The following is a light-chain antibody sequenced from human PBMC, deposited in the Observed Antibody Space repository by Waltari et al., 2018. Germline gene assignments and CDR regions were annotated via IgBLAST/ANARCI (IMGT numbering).Light chain of an antibody. CDR1: QNLNTF. CDR3: QQYYTSPLT. J-gene: IGKJ4*01. V-gene: IGKV1-5*01. Sequence: DIQMTQSPSTVSASLGDRVTITCRASQNLNTFLSWYQQKPGAVPNLLIYDASTLERGVPSRFSGSGSGTHFTLTISSLQAEDVAVYYCQQYYTSPLTFGGGTKVEIK. CDR2: DAS.